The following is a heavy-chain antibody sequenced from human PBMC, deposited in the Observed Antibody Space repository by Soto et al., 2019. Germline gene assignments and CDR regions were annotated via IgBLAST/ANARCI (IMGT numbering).Heavy chain of an antibody. CDR3: AKETNAYEINY. J-gene: IGHJ4*02. D-gene: IGHD3-9*01. V-gene: IGHV3-7*01. CDR1: GFTFSSYW. Sequence: GGSLRLSCAASGFTFSSYWMSWVRQAPGKGLEWVANIKQDGSEKYYVDSVKGRFTISRDNAKNSLYLQMNNLRDEDTAMYYCAKETNAYEINYWGQGTPVTVSS. CDR2: IKQDGSEK.